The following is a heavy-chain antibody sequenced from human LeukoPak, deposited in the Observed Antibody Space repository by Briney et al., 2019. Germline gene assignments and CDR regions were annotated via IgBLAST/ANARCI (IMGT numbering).Heavy chain of an antibody. CDR3: ARRRGSGTQLWRYDGFDI. CDR2: AHYGGNT. V-gene: IGHV4-59*01. Sequence: SKTLSLTXTVSGGSISDYYCSWIRQPPGKGVEWVGYAHYGGNTDYNPSLKSRVTISVDTAKNQFSLKLRSVTAADTAVYYCARRRGSGTQLWRYDGFDIWGQGTVVTVSS. D-gene: IGHD5-18*01. CDR1: GGSISDYY. J-gene: IGHJ3*02.